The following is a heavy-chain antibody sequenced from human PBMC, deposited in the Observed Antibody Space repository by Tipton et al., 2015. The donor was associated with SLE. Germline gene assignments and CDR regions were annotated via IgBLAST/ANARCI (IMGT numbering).Heavy chain of an antibody. J-gene: IGHJ4*02. Sequence: LRLSCTVSGGSISSSSYYWGWIRQPPGKGLEWIGSIYYSGSTYYNPSLKSRVTISVDTSKNQFSLKLSSVTAADTAVYYCARHKISPYSSGWFFDYWGQGTLVTVSS. V-gene: IGHV4-39*07. CDR2: IYYSGST. CDR3: ARHKISPYSSGWFFDY. CDR1: GGSISSSSYY. D-gene: IGHD6-19*01.